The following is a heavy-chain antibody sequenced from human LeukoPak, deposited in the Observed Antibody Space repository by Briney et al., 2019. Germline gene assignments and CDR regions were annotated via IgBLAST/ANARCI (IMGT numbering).Heavy chain of an antibody. J-gene: IGHJ6*03. V-gene: IGHV1-8*01. CDR3: ARCSTSCYTGFCYYYYYYMDV. CDR1: GYTFTSYD. D-gene: IGHD2-2*02. Sequence: ASVKVSCKASGYTFTSYDINWVRQATGQGLEWMGWMNPNSGNTGYAQKFQGRVTMTRNTFISTAYMELSSLRSEDTAVYYCARCSTSCYTGFCYYYYYYMDVWGKGTTVTVSS. CDR2: MNPNSGNT.